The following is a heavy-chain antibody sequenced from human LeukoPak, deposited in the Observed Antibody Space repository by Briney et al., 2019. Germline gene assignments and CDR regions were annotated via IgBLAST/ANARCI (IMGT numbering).Heavy chain of an antibody. J-gene: IGHJ4*02. V-gene: IGHV1-18*01. CDR1: DYTFSNFG. Sequence: ASVKVSRKASDYTFSNFGINWVRQAPGQGLEWIAWISGNNDNPNYGQKFQGRFTVTTDSSTSTAYMELRNLRSDDTAVYYCARDGTSTDDYWGQGTLVTVSS. CDR2: ISGNNDNP. D-gene: IGHD2-2*01. CDR3: ARDGTSTDDY.